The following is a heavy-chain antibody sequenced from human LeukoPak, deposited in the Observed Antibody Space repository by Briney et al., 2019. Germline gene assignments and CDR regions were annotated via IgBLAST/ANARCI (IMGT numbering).Heavy chain of an antibody. Sequence: SETLSLTCTVSDGPINSYSWTWIRQSAGKGLEWIGRIHSTGSTNYNPSLRSRVSMSIDTPKKQFSLNLTSVTAADTAVYYCARVQHGFYYYMDIWGKGTMVTVSS. CDR1: DGPINSYS. CDR3: ARVQHGFYYYMDI. J-gene: IGHJ6*03. V-gene: IGHV4-4*07. D-gene: IGHD5-24*01. CDR2: IHSTGST.